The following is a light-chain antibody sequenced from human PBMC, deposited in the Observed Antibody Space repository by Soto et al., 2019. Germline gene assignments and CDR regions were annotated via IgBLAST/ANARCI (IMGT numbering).Light chain of an antibody. CDR3: QQYSSYSYT. V-gene: IGKV1-5*01. CDR1: QSINNW. Sequence: DIQMTQSPSTLSASVGDRVTITCRASQSINNWLAWYQQKPGKAPKLLIFDASTLESGAPSRFSGGGSGTEFTITISHMQHDDFATYYCQQYSSYSYTFGQGTKLEIK. CDR2: DAS. J-gene: IGKJ2*01.